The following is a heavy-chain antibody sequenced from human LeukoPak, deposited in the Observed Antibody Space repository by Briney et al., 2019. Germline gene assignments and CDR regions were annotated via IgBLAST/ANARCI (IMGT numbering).Heavy chain of an antibody. J-gene: IGHJ4*02. Sequence: SETLSLTCAVYGGSFSGYYWSWIRQPPGKELEWIGEVNHSGSTNYNPSLKSRVTISVDTSKNQFSLKLSSVTAADTAVYYCARGFPRGYNYGLNYWGQGTLVTVSP. V-gene: IGHV4-34*01. CDR1: GGSFSGYY. CDR3: ARGFPRGYNYGLNY. D-gene: IGHD5-18*01. CDR2: VNHSGST.